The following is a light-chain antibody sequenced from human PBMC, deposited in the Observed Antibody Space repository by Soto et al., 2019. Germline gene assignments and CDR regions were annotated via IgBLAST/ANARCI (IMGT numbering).Light chain of an antibody. V-gene: IGLV1-51*01. CDR2: DNN. Sequence: QSVLTQPPSVSAAPGQRVTISCSGRSSNIGNNYVSWYQQLPGTAPKLLIYDNNNRPSGIPDRFSGSKSGNTASLTISGLQAEDEADYYCSSYTSSSTLVFGGGTKVTVL. CDR1: SSNIGNNY. CDR3: SSYTSSSTLV. J-gene: IGLJ2*01.